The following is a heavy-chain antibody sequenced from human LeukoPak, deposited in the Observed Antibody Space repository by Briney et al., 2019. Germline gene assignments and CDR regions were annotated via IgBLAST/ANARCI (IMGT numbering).Heavy chain of an antibody. CDR1: GFTFSSFW. CDR2: IKGDGSVQ. J-gene: IGHJ5*02. V-gene: IGHV3-7*04. Sequence: GGSLRLSCAASGFTFSSFWMSWVRQAPGKGLEWVAHIKGDGSVQSYVGSVKGRFTVSRDNAKNSVYLQMNSLRAEDTAVYYCARVVTWFDPWGQGSLVTVSS. CDR3: ARVVTWFDP.